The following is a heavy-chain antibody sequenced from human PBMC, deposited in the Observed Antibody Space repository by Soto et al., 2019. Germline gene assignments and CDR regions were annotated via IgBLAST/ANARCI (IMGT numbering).Heavy chain of an antibody. J-gene: IGHJ5*01. CDR3: AGGLRNTLTGWLDS. CDR2: IIPTFGAP. CDR1: GDSFSDHG. D-gene: IGHD2-2*02. V-gene: IGHV1-69*01. Sequence: QVQLVQSGAEVKEPGSSVKVSCKASGDSFSDHGISWVRQAPGQGLEWVGGIIPTFGAPNYAQKFQDRVTITPDASTTSGHLEFSSLRSEDTVVYYCAGGLRNTLTGWLDSWGQGTRVNVS.